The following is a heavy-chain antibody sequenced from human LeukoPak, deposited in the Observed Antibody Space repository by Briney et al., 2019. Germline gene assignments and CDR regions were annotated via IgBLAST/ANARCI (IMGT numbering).Heavy chain of an antibody. CDR1: GGSISSGSYY. CDR3: ASIATAGSFDY. V-gene: IGHV4-61*02. D-gene: IGHD1-26*01. Sequence: SETLSLTCTVSGGSISSGSYYWSWIRQPAGKGLEWIGRIYTSGSTNYNPSLKSRVTISVDTSKNQFSLKLSSVTAADTAVYYCASIATAGSFDYWGQGTLVTVSS. CDR2: IYTSGST. J-gene: IGHJ4*02.